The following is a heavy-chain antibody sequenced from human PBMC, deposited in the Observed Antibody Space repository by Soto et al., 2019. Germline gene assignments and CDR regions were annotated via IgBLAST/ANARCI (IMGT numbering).Heavy chain of an antibody. Sequence: GGSLRLSCRASGFTFSIYAMHWVRQAPGKGLEWVAVISYDGSTRYYRDSVKGRFTISRDNSKDTLYLQMNSLGAEDTAVYFCARDAPVQMATPLEDFFYTMDEWGQGTTVTVSS. CDR1: GFTFSIYA. J-gene: IGHJ6*02. CDR3: ARDAPVQMATPLEDFFYTMDE. D-gene: IGHD2-15*01. CDR2: ISYDGSTR. V-gene: IGHV3-30-3*01.